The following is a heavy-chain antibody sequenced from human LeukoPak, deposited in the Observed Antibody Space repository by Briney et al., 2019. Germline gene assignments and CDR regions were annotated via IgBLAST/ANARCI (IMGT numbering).Heavy chain of an antibody. D-gene: IGHD3-22*01. J-gene: IGHJ4*02. CDR1: GGTFSSYT. CDR3: ARVDNYYDSSGYFN. CDR2: IIPIFGTA. V-gene: IGHV1-69*05. Sequence: GASVKVSCKASGGTFSSYTISWVRQAPGQGLEWMGGIIPIFGTANYAQKFQGRVTITTDESTSTAYMELSSLRSEDTAVYYCARVDNYYDSSGYFNWGQGTLVTVSS.